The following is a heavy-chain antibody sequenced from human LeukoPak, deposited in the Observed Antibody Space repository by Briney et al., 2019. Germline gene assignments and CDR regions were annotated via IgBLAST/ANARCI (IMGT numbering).Heavy chain of an antibody. D-gene: IGHD1-1*01. CDR1: GYTFTSYY. CDR3: ARDGVDRNWNDVYDPGYYYYYYMDV. Sequence: GASVKVSCEASGYTFTSYYMHWVRQAPGQGLEWMGGIIPIFGTANCAQKFQGRVTITTDESTSTAYMELSSLRSEDTAVYYCARDGVDRNWNDVYDPGYYYYYYMDVWGKGTTVTVSS. V-gene: IGHV1-69*05. CDR2: IIPIFGTA. J-gene: IGHJ6*03.